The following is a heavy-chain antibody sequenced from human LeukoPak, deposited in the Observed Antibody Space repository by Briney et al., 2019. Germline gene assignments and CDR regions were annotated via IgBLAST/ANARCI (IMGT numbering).Heavy chain of an antibody. CDR1: GGSISRDTCY. CDR2: MYNSGST. Sequence: PSETLSLTCTVSGGSISRDTCYWSWIRQPAGKGLEWIGRMYNSGSTNCNPSLKSRVTMSVDTSKKQFSLNLTSVTAADTSVYYCTRRGYDYVWGRFDPWGQGTLVTVSS. D-gene: IGHD3-16*01. J-gene: IGHJ5*02. V-gene: IGHV4-61*02. CDR3: TRRGYDYVWGRFDP.